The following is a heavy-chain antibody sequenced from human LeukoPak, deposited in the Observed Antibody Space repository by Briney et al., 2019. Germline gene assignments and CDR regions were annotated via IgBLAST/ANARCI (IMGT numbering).Heavy chain of an antibody. V-gene: IGHV3-23*01. CDR3: VKAPRYSSSCY. CDR2: PSGGGGNT. Sequence: GGSLRRSSAASGLTFSSYAMKWVPQAPGKGLEWGSDPSGGGGNTYYADSVKGRFTISRDNSQNTLYLQRKRLRDTATPVYYCVKAPRYSSSCYWGQGTLVTVSS. J-gene: IGHJ4*02. CDR1: GLTFSSYA. D-gene: IGHD6-6*01.